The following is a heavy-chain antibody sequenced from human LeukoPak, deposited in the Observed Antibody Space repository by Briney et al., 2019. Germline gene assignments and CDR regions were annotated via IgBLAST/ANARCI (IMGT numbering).Heavy chain of an antibody. J-gene: IGHJ6*03. CDR2: IYTSGST. Sequence: SETLSLTCTVSGGSISSYYWSWIRQPAGKGLEWIGRIYTSGSTNYNPSLKSRVTISVDTSKNQFSLKLSSATAADTAVYYCARGIVVVPAARDYYYYYYMDVWGKGTTVTVSS. D-gene: IGHD2-2*01. V-gene: IGHV4-4*07. CDR3: ARGIVVVPAARDYYYYYYMDV. CDR1: GGSISSYY.